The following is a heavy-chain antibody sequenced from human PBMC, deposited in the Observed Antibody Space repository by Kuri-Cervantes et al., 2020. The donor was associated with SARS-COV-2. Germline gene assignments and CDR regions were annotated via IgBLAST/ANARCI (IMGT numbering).Heavy chain of an antibody. Sequence: GSLRLSCTVSGGSISSYYWSWIRQPPGKGPEWIGYIYYSGSTNYNPSLKSRVTISVDTSKNQFSLKLSSVTAADTAVYYCARGIYSSSWYGSRNWFDPWGQGTLVTVSS. J-gene: IGHJ5*02. V-gene: IGHV4-59*12. CDR1: GGSISSYY. CDR3: ARGIYSSSWYGSRNWFDP. D-gene: IGHD6-13*01. CDR2: IYYSGST.